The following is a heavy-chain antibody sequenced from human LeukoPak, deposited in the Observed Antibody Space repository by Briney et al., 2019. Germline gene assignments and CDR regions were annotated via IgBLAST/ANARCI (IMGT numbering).Heavy chain of an antibody. CDR3: AKAQEPRIAAPYYFDY. CDR2: ISDSGGST. Sequence: GGSLRLSCAASGFTFSNHAMSWVRQAPGKGLEWVAVISDSGGSTYYADSVKGRFTISRDNSKNTLYLQMNSLRAEDTAVYFCAKAQEPRIAAPYYFDYWGQGTLVAVSS. CDR1: GFTFSNHA. J-gene: IGHJ4*02. D-gene: IGHD6-25*01. V-gene: IGHV3-23*01.